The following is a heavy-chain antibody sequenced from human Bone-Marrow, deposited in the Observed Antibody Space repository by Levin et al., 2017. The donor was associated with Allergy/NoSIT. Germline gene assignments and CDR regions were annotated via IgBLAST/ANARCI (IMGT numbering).Heavy chain of an antibody. CDR3: ARGPYYYDSSGYSHAEYFQH. CDR1: GGSISSYY. CDR2: IYTSGST. V-gene: IGHV4-4*07. Sequence: PSETLSLTCTVSGGSISSYYWSWIRQPAGKGLEWIGRIYTSGSTNYNPSLKSRVTMSVDTSKNQFSLKLSSVTAADTAVYYCARGPYYYDSSGYSHAEYFQHWGQGTLVTVSS. D-gene: IGHD3-22*01. J-gene: IGHJ1*01.